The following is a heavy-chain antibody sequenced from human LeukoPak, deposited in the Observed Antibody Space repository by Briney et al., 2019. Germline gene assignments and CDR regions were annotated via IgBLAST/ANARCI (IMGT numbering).Heavy chain of an antibody. CDR3: AKGLGTGSVLARPLHY. CDR1: GFPFSTYD. Sequence: GGSLRLSCAASGFPFSTYDMHWVRQAPDKGLQWVAVISSDGYRTDYPDSVRGRFTISRDNFKNTVDLQMISVTAEDTTMYFCAKGLGTGSVLARPLHYWGQGTLVTVSS. J-gene: IGHJ4*02. V-gene: IGHV3-30*18. D-gene: IGHD3-10*01. CDR2: ISSDGYRT.